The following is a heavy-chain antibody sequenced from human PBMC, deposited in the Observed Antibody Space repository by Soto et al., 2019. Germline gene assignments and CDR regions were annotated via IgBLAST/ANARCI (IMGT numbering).Heavy chain of an antibody. CDR2: ISAYNGNT. V-gene: IGHV1-18*04. CDR1: GYTFTSYG. CDR3: ARAEPAANSGYYGMDV. Sequence: ASVKVSCKASGYTFTSYGISWVRQAPGQGLEWMGWISAYNGNTNYAQKLQGRVTMTTDTSTSTAYMELRSLRSDDTAVYYCARAEPAANSGYYGMDVWGQGTTFPVSS. J-gene: IGHJ6*02. D-gene: IGHD2-2*01.